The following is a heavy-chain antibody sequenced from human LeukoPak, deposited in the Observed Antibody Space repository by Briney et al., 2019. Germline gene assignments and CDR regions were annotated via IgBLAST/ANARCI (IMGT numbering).Heavy chain of an antibody. V-gene: IGHV3-7*01. J-gene: IGHJ4*02. D-gene: IGHD6-13*01. Sequence: GGSLRLSCVASGFTFSSYWMTWVRQAPGKGLEWVANIKTDGSLTYYVDSVKGRFTISRDNAKNSLYLQMNSLRAEDTAVYYCAKGVAAAGIWYFDYWGQGTLVTVSS. CDR3: AKGVAAAGIWYFDY. CDR2: IKTDGSLT. CDR1: GFTFSSYW.